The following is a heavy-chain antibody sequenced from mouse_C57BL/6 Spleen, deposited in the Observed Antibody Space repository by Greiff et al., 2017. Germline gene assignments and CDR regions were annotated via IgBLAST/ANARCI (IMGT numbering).Heavy chain of an antibody. Sequence: VKLVESGPGLVAPSQSLSITCTVSGFSLTSYAISWVRQPPGKGLEWLGVIWTGGGTNYNSALKSRLSISKDNSKSQVFLKMNSLQTDDTARYYFAKDSSGPFYAMDYWGQGTSVTVSS. CDR1: GFSLTSYA. D-gene: IGHD3-2*02. CDR2: IWTGGGT. CDR3: AKDSSGPFYAMDY. V-gene: IGHV2-9-1*01. J-gene: IGHJ4*01.